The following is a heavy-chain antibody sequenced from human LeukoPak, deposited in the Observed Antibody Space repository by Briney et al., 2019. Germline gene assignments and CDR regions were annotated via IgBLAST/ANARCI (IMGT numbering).Heavy chain of an antibody. CDR1: GFTFSSYW. Sequence: GGSLRLSCAASGFTFSSYWVHWVRQAPGKGLVWVSRINSDGSSTSYADSVKGRFTISRDNAKNTLYLQMNSLRAEDTAVYYCARVAAGSSRDYWGQGTLVTVSS. V-gene: IGHV3-74*01. J-gene: IGHJ4*02. CDR3: ARVAAGSSRDY. CDR2: INSDGSST.